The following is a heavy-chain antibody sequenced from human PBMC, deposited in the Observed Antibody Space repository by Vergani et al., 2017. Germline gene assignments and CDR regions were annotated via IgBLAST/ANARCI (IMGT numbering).Heavy chain of an antibody. Sequence: QVQLVQSGAEVKKPGSSVKVSCKASGGTFSSYTISWVRQAPGQGREWMGRIIPILGIANYAQKFQGRVTITADKSTSTAYMELSSLRSEDTAVYYCARDQSASFDYWGQGTLVTVSS. CDR2: IIPILGIA. CDR3: ARDQSASFDY. V-gene: IGHV1-69*08. J-gene: IGHJ4*02. CDR1: GGTFSSYT.